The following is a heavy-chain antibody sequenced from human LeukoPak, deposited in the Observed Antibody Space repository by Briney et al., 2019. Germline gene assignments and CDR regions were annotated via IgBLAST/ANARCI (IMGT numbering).Heavy chain of an antibody. V-gene: IGHV4-59*08. CDR2: IYYSGST. Sequence: SETLSLTCTVSGVSISTYYWSWIRQPPGKGLEWIGYIYYSGSTNYNPSLKSRVTISVDTSKNQFSLKLSSVTAADTAVYYCARQGYSYGCDYWGQGTLVTVSS. J-gene: IGHJ4*02. CDR1: GVSISTYY. D-gene: IGHD5-18*01. CDR3: ARQGYSYGCDY.